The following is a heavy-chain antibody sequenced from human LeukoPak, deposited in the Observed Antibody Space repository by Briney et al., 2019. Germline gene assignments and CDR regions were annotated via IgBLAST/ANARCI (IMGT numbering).Heavy chain of an antibody. CDR3: AKGRKGLLLVRGADFDY. J-gene: IGHJ4*02. V-gene: IGHV3-30*02. Sequence: GGSLRLSCAASGFTFSRYAIHWVRQAPGKGLEWVAFIRYDGSNKYYADSVKGRFTISRDNSKNTLYLQMNSLRAEDTAVYYCAKGRKGLLLVRGADFDYWGQGTLVTVSS. CDR1: GFTFSRYA. CDR2: IRYDGSNK. D-gene: IGHD3-10*01.